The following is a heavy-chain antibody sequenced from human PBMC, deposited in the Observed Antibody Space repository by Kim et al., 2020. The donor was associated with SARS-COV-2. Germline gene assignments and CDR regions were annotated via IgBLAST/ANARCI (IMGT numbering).Heavy chain of an antibody. V-gene: IGHV3-74*01. J-gene: IGHJ5*01. D-gene: IGHD1-20*01. CDR1: GCTFSRHW. CDR3: ARDALSITPLDS. CDR2: ITEDGRA. Sequence: GGSLRLSCAASGCTFSRHWMHWVRQVPGKGLVWASRITEDGRATYADFVKGRFIISRDNGRSIVSLQRNNLGVEDTAIYFCARDALSITPLDSWR.